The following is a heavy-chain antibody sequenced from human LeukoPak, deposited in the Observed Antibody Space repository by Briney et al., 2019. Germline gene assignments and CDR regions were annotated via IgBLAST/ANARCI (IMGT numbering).Heavy chain of an antibody. CDR3: AKDWALLRFLEWGTFDY. V-gene: IGHV3-30*18. CDR1: GFTFSSYA. J-gene: IGHJ4*02. D-gene: IGHD3-3*01. Sequence: TGGSLRLSCAASGFTFSSYAMSWVRQAPGKGLEWVAVISYDGSNKYYADSVKGRFTISRDNSKNTLYLQMNSLRAEDTAVYYCAKDWALLRFLEWGTFDYWGQGTLVTVSS. CDR2: ISYDGSNK.